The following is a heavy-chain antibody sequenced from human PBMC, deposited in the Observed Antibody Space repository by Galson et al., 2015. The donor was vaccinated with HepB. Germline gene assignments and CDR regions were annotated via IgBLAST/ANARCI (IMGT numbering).Heavy chain of an antibody. D-gene: IGHD3-16*01. CDR3: ARLGGYVWGSYWWFDP. V-gene: IGHV3-53*01. CDR2: IYSGGST. CDR1: GFTVSSNY. J-gene: IGHJ5*02. Sequence: SLRLSCAASGFTVSSNYMSWVRQAPGKGLEWVSVIYSGGSTYYADSVKGRFTISRDNSKNTLYLQMNSLRAEDTAVYYCARLGGYVWGSYWWFDPWGQGTLVTVSS.